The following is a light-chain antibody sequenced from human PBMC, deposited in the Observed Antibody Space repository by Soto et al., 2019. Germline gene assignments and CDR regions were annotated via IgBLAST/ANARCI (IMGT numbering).Light chain of an antibody. CDR3: AASYNGRYSRV. CDR2: SND. J-gene: IGLJ3*02. CDR1: SSNIGTTA. Sequence: QSVLTQPPSASGTPGQRVTISCSGSSSNIGTTAVNWYQHLPGTAPTLLINSNDQRPSWVPARCSGGTSASSASPAISGLQSEEEADYYCAASYNGRYSRVFGGGTKLTVL. V-gene: IGLV1-44*01.